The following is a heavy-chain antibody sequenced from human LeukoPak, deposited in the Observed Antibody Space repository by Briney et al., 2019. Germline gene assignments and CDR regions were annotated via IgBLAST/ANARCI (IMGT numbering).Heavy chain of an antibody. CDR2: ISGSGRST. D-gene: IGHD2-2*02. CDR1: VFTFSSYA. J-gene: IGHJ3*02. Sequence: GGSLRLSYAASVFTFSSYAMSGVRPAPGKGLEWVSAISGSGRSTYYADSVKGRFTISRDHSKNTLYMQMNSLRAEDTAVYYCAKPLCSSTSCYKLDAFDIWGQGTMVTVSS. CDR3: AKPLCSSTSCYKLDAFDI. V-gene: IGHV3-23*01.